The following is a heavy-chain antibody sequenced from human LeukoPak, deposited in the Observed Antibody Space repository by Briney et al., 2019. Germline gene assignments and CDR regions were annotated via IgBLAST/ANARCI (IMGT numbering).Heavy chain of an antibody. D-gene: IGHD3-10*01. V-gene: IGHV3-21*04. CDR2: ISSSSSYI. Sequence: GGSLRLSCAASGFTFSSYSMNWVRQAPGKGLEWVSSISSSSSYIYYADSVKGRFTISRDNAKNSLYLQMNSPRAEDTAVYYCAKKGAVGGSGSYFNYYYMDVWGKGTTVTVSS. CDR1: GFTFSSYS. CDR3: AKKGAVGGSGSYFNYYYMDV. J-gene: IGHJ6*03.